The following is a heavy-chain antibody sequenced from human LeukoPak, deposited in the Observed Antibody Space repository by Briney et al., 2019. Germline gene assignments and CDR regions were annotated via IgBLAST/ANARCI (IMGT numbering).Heavy chain of an antibody. CDR3: ARLKYGDYEPFDY. J-gene: IGHJ4*02. D-gene: IGHD4-17*01. Sequence: GGSLRLSCQGSGYSFTNYWIAWVRQMSGKGLEFMGFIYPADSNTRYSPSFQGQVTISADKSISTAHLQWSSLKASDTAMYYCARLKYGDYEPFDYWGQGTLVTVSS. CDR2: IYPADSNT. CDR1: GYSFTNYW. V-gene: IGHV5-51*01.